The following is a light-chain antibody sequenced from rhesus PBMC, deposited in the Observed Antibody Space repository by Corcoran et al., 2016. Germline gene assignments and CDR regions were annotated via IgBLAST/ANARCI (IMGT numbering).Light chain of an antibody. CDR1: SSDIGGYKY. Sequence: QAALTQPRSVSGSPGQSVTISCPGTSSDIGGYKYVSWYQQHPGTAPKLLIYEVTERPSGVSDRFSGSKSGNTASLTISGVQAEDETDYYCSSYAGSNIYIFGGGTRLTVL. J-gene: IGLJ1*01. CDR2: EVT. V-gene: IGLV2-32*02. CDR3: SSYAGSNIYI.